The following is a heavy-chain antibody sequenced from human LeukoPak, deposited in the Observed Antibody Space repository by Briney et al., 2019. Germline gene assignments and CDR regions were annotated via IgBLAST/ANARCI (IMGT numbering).Heavy chain of an antibody. J-gene: IGHJ4*02. CDR2: ISSSSSYI. D-gene: IGHD6-19*01. Sequence: GGSLRLSCAASGFTFSSYSMNWVRPAPGKGLEWVSSISSSSSYIYYADSVKGRFTISRDNAKNSLYLQMNSLRAEDTAVYYCARSSSGQGGRFFDYWGQGTLVTVSS. CDR1: GFTFSSYS. CDR3: ARSSSGQGGRFFDY. V-gene: IGHV3-21*01.